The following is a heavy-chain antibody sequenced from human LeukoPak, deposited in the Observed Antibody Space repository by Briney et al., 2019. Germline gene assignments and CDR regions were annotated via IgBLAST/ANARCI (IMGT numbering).Heavy chain of an antibody. Sequence: GGSLRLSCAASGFTFDDYTMHWVRQAPGKGLEWVSLISWDGGSTYYADSVKDRFTISRDNSKNSLYLQMNSLRTEDTALYYCAKDYCSGGSCYLFDYWGQGTLVTVSS. CDR1: GFTFDDYT. CDR3: AKDYCSGGSCYLFDY. J-gene: IGHJ4*02. D-gene: IGHD2-15*01. V-gene: IGHV3-43*01. CDR2: ISWDGGST.